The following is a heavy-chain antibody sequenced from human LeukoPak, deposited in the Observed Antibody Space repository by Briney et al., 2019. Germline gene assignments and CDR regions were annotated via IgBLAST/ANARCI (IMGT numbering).Heavy chain of an antibody. CDR1: GFTFSDYA. CDR2: ITGSGSRT. CDR3: AKGTPDY. J-gene: IGHJ4*02. V-gene: IGHV3-23*01. Sequence: GGSRRLSCAASGFTFSDYAMSWVRQAPGKGLEWVSSITGSGSRTYYTDSVKGRFTISRDNSKNTLYLQMNSLRAEDTAVYYCAKGTPDYWGQGTLVTVSS. D-gene: IGHD2-2*01.